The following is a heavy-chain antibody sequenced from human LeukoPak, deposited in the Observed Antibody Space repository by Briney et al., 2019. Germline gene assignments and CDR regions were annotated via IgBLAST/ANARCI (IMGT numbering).Heavy chain of an antibody. D-gene: IGHD4-17*01. V-gene: IGHV3-23*01. J-gene: IGHJ4*02. CDR1: GFTFSLYG. CDR2: ISASGGGT. Sequence: GGSLRLSCEASGFTFSLYGMTWVRQAPGKGLEWVSTISASGGGTNYADSVKGRFTISRDNPKNTLYLQMNSLRADDTAVYYCAKIGGTTCFWGQGTLVTVSS. CDR3: AKIGGTTCF.